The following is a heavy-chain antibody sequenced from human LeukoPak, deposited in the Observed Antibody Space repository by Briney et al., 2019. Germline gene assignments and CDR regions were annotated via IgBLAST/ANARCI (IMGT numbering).Heavy chain of an antibody. CDR1: GYTFTSYD. V-gene: IGHV1-8*03. Sequence: ASVKVSCKASGYTFTSYDINWVRQATGQGLEWMGWMNPNSGNTGYAQKFQGRVTITRNTPISTAYMELSSLRSEDTAVYYYAKMDFGSGSYYILNSPDYWGQGTLVTVSS. CDR3: AKMDFGSGSYYILNSPDY. CDR2: MNPNSGNT. D-gene: IGHD3-10*01. J-gene: IGHJ4*02.